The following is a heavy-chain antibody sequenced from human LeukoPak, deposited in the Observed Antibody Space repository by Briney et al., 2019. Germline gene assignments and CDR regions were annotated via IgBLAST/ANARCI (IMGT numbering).Heavy chain of an antibody. CDR1: GYSISSGYY. V-gene: IGHV4-38-2*02. D-gene: IGHD6-6*01. J-gene: IGHJ3*02. Sequence: NPSETLSLTCTVSGYSISSGYYWGWIRQPPGKGLEWIGSIYHSGSTYYNPSLKSRVTISVDTSKNQFSLKLSSVTAADTAVYYCARDIGALTTQVPPDAFDIWGQGTMVTVSS. CDR3: ARDIGALTTQVPPDAFDI. CDR2: IYHSGST.